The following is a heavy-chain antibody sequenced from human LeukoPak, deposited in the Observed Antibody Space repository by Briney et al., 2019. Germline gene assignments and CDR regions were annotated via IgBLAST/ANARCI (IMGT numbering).Heavy chain of an antibody. Sequence: ASVTVSCTASGGTFSSYAISWVRQAPGQGLEWMGGIIPIFGTANYAQKFQGRVTITADESTSTAYMELSSLRSEDTAVYYCAREGPYSSGWSDFDYWGQGTLVTVSS. V-gene: IGHV1-69*13. CDR1: GGTFSSYA. CDR3: AREGPYSSGWSDFDY. D-gene: IGHD6-19*01. J-gene: IGHJ4*02. CDR2: IIPIFGTA.